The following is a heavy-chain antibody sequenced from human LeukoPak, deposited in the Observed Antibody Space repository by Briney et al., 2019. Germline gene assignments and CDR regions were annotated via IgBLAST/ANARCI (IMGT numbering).Heavy chain of an antibody. Sequence: ASVKVSCKASGYTFTSYDINWVRQATGQGLEWMGWMNPNSGNTGYAHKFQGRVTMTRNTSISKAYMELSSLRSEDTAVYYCARTDTGGWTYYYYYMDVWGKGTTVTVSS. J-gene: IGHJ6*03. CDR3: ARTDTGGWTYYYYYMDV. V-gene: IGHV1-8*01. CDR2: MNPNSGNT. D-gene: IGHD3/OR15-3a*01. CDR1: GYTFTSYD.